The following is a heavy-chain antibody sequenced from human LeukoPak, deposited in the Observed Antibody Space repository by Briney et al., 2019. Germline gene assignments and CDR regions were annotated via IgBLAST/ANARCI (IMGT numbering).Heavy chain of an antibody. CDR3: AKDRAQTPLKY. CDR2: ISASGNST. J-gene: IGHJ4*02. V-gene: IGHV3-23*01. D-gene: IGHD3-10*01. Sequence: GGSLRLSCAASGFTFSSYAMSWVRQAPGKGLEWVSAISASGNSTFYADSAKGRFTISRDNSKNTLYLQMNSLRAEDTAVYYCAKDRAQTPLKYWGQGTLVTVSS. CDR1: GFTFSSYA.